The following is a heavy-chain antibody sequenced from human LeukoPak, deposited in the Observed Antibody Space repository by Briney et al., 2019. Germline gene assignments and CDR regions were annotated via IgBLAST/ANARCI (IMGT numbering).Heavy chain of an antibody. CDR2: INHSGST. D-gene: IGHD6-13*01. Sequence: SETLSLTCAVYGGSFSGYYWSWIRQPPGKGLEWIGEINHSGSTNYNPSLKSRVTISVDTSKNQFSLKLGSVTAADTAVYYCARVAAHSSWYSYFQHWGQGTLVTVSS. CDR1: GGSFSGYY. V-gene: IGHV4-34*01. J-gene: IGHJ1*01. CDR3: ARVAAHSSWYSYFQH.